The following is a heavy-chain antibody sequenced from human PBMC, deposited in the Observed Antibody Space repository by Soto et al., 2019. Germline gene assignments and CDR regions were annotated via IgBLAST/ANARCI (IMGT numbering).Heavy chain of an antibody. Sequence: EVQLLESGGDLVQPGGSLRLSCAASGLTSSTYAMSWVRQAPGKGLEWVSGISGSGGSTYYADSVKGRFTISRDNSKNTLYLQMNSLRAEDTAVYYCAKDPMVRGVIRAFADYWGQGTLVTVSS. J-gene: IGHJ4*02. D-gene: IGHD3-10*01. CDR2: ISGSGGST. V-gene: IGHV3-23*01. CDR3: AKDPMVRGVIRAFADY. CDR1: GLTSSTYA.